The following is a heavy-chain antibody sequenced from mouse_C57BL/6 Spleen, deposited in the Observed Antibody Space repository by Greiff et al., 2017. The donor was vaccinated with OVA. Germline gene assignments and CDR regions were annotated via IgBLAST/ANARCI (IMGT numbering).Heavy chain of an antibody. CDR2: IWSGGST. V-gene: IGHV2-2*01. J-gene: IGHJ3*01. Sequence: QVQLQQSGPGLVQPSQSLSLPCTVSGFSLTSYGVHWVRQSPGKGLEWLGVIWSGGSTDSNAAFITRLSISKDYSKRQVFLKMNSLQADDTARYYCARNLGYYYGFAYWGQGTLVTVSA. CDR1: GFSLTSYG. D-gene: IGHD1-1*01. CDR3: ARNLGYYYGFAY.